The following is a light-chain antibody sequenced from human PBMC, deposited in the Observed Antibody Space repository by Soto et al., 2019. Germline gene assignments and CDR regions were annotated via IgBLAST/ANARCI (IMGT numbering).Light chain of an antibody. V-gene: IGLV2-8*01. CDR3: SSYAGSNNHVV. Sequence: QSALTQPPSASGSPGQSVTISCTGTSSDVGGYDFVSWYQQHPGKAPKFMIYEVTKRPSGVPDRFSGSKSGNTASLTVSGLQVEDEADYYCSSYAGSNNHVVFGGGTKLTVL. CDR2: EVT. J-gene: IGLJ2*01. CDR1: SSDVGGYDF.